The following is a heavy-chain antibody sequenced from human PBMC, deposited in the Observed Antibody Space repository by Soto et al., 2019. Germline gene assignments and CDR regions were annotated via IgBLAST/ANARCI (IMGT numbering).Heavy chain of an antibody. D-gene: IGHD6-13*01. CDR2: ISAYNGNT. Sequence: GASVKVSCKASGYTFTSYGISWVRQAPGQGLEWKGWISAYNGNTNYAQKLQGRVTMTTDTSTSTAYMELRSLRSDDTAVYYCARDSSWYLDYYYYYGMDVWGQGTTVTVSS. CDR1: GYTFTSYG. V-gene: IGHV1-18*01. CDR3: ARDSSWYLDYYYYYGMDV. J-gene: IGHJ6*02.